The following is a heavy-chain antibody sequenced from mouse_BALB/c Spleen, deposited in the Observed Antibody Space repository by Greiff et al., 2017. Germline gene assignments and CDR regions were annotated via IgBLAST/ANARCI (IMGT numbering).Heavy chain of an antibody. J-gene: IGHJ4*01. Sequence: VKLMESGPGLVAPSQSLSITCTVSGFSLTSYGVHWVRQPPGKGLEWLGVIWAGGSTNYNSALMSRLSISKDNSKSQVFLKMNSLQTDDTAMYYCARGGKADAMDYWGQGTSVTVSS. CDR1: GFSLTSYG. CDR2: IWAGGST. CDR3: ARGGKADAMDY. D-gene: IGHD2-1*01. V-gene: IGHV2-9*02.